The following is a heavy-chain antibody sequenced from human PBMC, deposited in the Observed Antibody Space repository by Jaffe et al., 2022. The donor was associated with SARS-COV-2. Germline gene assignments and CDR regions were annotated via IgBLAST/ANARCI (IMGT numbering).Heavy chain of an antibody. CDR1: GFSFSTYA. CDR2: VSYDGSEK. CDR3: ARDKGGSWRGWFDP. D-gene: IGHD6-13*01. Sequence: QVQLVESGGGVVQPGRSLRLSCAASGFSFSTYAMHWVRQGPGRGLEWVAVVSYDGSEKYYADSVKGRFTISRDNSRNALYLQMNSLRVEDTALYYCARDKGGSWRGWFDPWGQGTLVSVSS. V-gene: IGHV3-30-3*01. J-gene: IGHJ5*02.